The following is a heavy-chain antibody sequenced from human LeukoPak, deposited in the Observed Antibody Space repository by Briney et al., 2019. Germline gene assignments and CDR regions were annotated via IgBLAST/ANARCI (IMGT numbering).Heavy chain of an antibody. V-gene: IGHV1-69*13. CDR3: ARGRWELLVQGAFDI. Sequence: ASVKVSCKASGGTFSSYAISWVRQAPGQGLEWMGGIIPIFGTANYAQKFQGRVTITADESTSTAYMELSSLRSEDTAVYYCARGRWELLVQGAFDIWGQGTMVTVS. D-gene: IGHD1-26*01. CDR1: GGTFSSYA. J-gene: IGHJ3*02. CDR2: IIPIFGTA.